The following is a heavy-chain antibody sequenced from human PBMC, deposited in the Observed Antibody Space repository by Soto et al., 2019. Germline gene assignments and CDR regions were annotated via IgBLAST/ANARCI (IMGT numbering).Heavy chain of an antibody. Sequence: GGSLRLSCAASGFTFSSYWMHWVRQAPGKGLVWVSRINSDGSSTSYADSVKGRFTISRDNAKNTLYLQMNSLRAEDTAVYYCARGKVLRYFDWSDYYYYGMDAWGQGTTVTVSS. CDR1: GFTFSSYW. CDR2: INSDGSST. D-gene: IGHD3-9*01. CDR3: ARGKVLRYFDWSDYYYYGMDA. J-gene: IGHJ6*02. V-gene: IGHV3-74*01.